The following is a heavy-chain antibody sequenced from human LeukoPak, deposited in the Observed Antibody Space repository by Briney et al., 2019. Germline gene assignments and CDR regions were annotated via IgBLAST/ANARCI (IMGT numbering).Heavy chain of an antibody. CDR3: ARGEKDTDGYKPYYFDY. CDR1: GGSFSGYY. Sequence: SETLSLTCAVYGGSFSGYYWSWIRQPPGKGLEWIGEINHSGSTNYNPSLKSRVTISVDTSKNQFSPKLSSVTAADTAVYYCARGEKDTDGYKPYYFDYWGQGTLVTVSS. J-gene: IGHJ4*02. CDR2: INHSGST. D-gene: IGHD5-24*01. V-gene: IGHV4-34*01.